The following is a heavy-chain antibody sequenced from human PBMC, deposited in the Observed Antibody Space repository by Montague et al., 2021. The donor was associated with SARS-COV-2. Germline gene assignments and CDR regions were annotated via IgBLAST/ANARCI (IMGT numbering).Heavy chain of an antibody. CDR1: GGSFSGYY. CDR3: ARANVYDFDY. V-gene: IGHV4-34*01. D-gene: IGHD2-8*01. CDR2: INHSGST. Sequence: SETLSLTCAVYGGSFSGYYWSWIRQPPGKGLEWVGGINHSGSTNYNPSLKSRVTISVDTSKNQFSLKLSSVTAADTAVYYCARANVYDFDYWGQGTLVTVSS. J-gene: IGHJ4*02.